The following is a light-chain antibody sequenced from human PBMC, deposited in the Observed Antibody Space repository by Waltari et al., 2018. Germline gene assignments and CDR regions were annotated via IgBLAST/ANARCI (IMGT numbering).Light chain of an antibody. CDR3: QQLNSYQWT. V-gene: IGKV1-9*01. J-gene: IGKJ1*01. CDR2: AAS. CDR1: QCISNY. Sequence: IQLNQSPSSLPASVGDRVTNTCRASQCISNYLPLYQQKPGKAPKLLIYAASSLQSGVPSRFRGSGSGTDFSLTISILQPEDFATYFCQQLNSYQWTFGQGTKVEIK.